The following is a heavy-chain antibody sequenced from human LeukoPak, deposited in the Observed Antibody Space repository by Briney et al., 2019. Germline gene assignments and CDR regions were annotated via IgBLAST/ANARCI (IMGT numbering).Heavy chain of an antibody. CDR1: GFTFSNYA. CDR3: AKPSLYYYDTSGYYRYWYFDL. D-gene: IGHD3-22*01. Sequence: SGRSLRLSCAASGFTFSNYAIHWVRQAPGKGLEWVAFIRYDGSNKYYVDSVKGRFTISRDNSKNTLYLQMNSLRAEDTAVYYCAKPSLYYYDTSGYYRYWYFDLWGRGTLVTVSS. V-gene: IGHV3-30*02. J-gene: IGHJ2*01. CDR2: IRYDGSNK.